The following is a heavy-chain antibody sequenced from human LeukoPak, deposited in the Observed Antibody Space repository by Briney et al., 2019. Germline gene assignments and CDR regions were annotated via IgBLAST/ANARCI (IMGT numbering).Heavy chain of an antibody. CDR3: ATEGTTGTNN. CDR2: INHSGST. CDR1: GGSFSGYY. Sequence: PSETLSLTCAVYGGSFSGYYWSWIRQPPGKGLEWIGEINHSGSTNYNPSLKSRVTISVDTSKNQFSLKLSSVTAADTAVYYCATEGTTGTNNWGQGTLVTVSS. D-gene: IGHD1-1*01. J-gene: IGHJ4*02. V-gene: IGHV4-34*01.